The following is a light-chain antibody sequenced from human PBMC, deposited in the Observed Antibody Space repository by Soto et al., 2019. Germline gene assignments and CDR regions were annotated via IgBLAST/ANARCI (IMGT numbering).Light chain of an antibody. J-gene: IGKJ1*01. CDR3: QQYNNWPPTWT. V-gene: IGKV3-15*01. CDR2: GVS. CDR1: QSVSSR. Sequence: EIVLTQSPANLCLSPGERATLSCRASQSVSSRSAWYQQKPGQAPRLLIYGVSTRATDIPARFSGSGSGTEFTLTISSLQSEDFAVYYCQQYNNWPPTWTFGQGTKVDIK.